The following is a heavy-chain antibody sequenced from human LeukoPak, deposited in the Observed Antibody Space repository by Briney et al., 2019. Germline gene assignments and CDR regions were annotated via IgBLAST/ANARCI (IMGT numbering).Heavy chain of an antibody. CDR2: IYHSGST. CDR3: ARRGSVTTGYYYGIDV. CDR1: GGSISSSNW. J-gene: IGHJ6*02. V-gene: IGHV4-4*02. D-gene: IGHD4-17*01. Sequence: PSETLTLTGAVSGGSISSSNWWSWVRQPPGTGLEWIGEIYHSGSTNYNPSLKSRVTISVDKSKNQFSLKLSSMTAADTAVYYCARRGSVTTGYYYGIDVWGQGTTVTVSS.